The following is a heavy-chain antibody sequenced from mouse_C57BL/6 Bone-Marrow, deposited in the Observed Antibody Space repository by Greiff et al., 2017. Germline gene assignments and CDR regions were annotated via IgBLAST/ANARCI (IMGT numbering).Heavy chain of an antibody. V-gene: IGHV5-12*01. CDR2: ISNGGGST. Sequence: EVMLVESGGGLVQPGGSLKLSCAASGFTFSDYYMYWVRQTPEKRLEWVAYISNGGGSTYYPDTVKGRFTISSDNAKNTLYLQMSRLKSEDTAMYYCARHNHYDYDDFDYWGQGTTLTVSS. CDR1: GFTFSDYY. CDR3: ARHNHYDYDDFDY. J-gene: IGHJ2*01. D-gene: IGHD2-4*01.